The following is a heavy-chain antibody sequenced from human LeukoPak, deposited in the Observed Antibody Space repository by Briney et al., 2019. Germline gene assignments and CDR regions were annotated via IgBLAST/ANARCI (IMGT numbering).Heavy chain of an antibody. D-gene: IGHD2-15*01. V-gene: IGHV1-18*04. J-gene: IGHJ4*02. Sequence: ASVKVSFKASGYTFSDYYMHWVRQAPGQGLEWMGWISAYNGNTNYAQKLQGRVTTTTDTSTSTAYMELRSLRSDDTAVYYCARVHCSGGSCYSAYYFDYWGQGTLVTVSS. CDR2: ISAYNGNT. CDR3: ARVHCSGGSCYSAYYFDY. CDR1: GYTFSDYY.